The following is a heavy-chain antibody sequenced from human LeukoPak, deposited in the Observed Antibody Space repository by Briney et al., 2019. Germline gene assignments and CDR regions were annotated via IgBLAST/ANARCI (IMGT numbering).Heavy chain of an antibody. J-gene: IGHJ4*02. CDR1: GASISALY. CDR2: TYYSGRP. Sequence: SETLSLTCAVYGASISALYWGWIRQSPGKGLEWIGYTYYSGRPTCNPSLKSRVTISLDTSKNQFSLRVNSVTAADTAIYYCARHHGHQFSDSWYLRGSFDYWGRGILVAVSS. CDR3: ARHHGHQFSDSWYLRGSFDY. D-gene: IGHD6-13*01. V-gene: IGHV4-59*08.